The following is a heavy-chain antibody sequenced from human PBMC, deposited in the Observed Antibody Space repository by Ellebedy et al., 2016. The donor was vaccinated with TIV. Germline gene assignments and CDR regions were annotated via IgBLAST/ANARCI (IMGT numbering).Heavy chain of an antibody. CDR1: GFTFTSSA. Sequence: AASVKVSCKAAGFTFTSSAIQWVRQARGQRLEWIGWIVVGSGSTSSAQKFQKRVAFTRDMSTSTAYMELSSLTSEDTDVYYCAAERVAGSYWDYWGQGTLVTVSS. CDR2: IVVGSGST. J-gene: IGHJ4*02. CDR3: AAERVAGSYWDY. D-gene: IGHD1-26*01. V-gene: IGHV1-58*02.